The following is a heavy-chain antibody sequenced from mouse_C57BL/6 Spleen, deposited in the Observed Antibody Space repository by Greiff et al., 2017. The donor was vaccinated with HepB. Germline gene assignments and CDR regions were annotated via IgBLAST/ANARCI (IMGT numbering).Heavy chain of an antibody. V-gene: IGHV1-15*01. CDR1: GYTFTDYE. CDR2: IDPEKGGT. Sequence: QVQLQQSGAELVRPGATVTLSCKASGYTFTDYEMHWVKQTPVHGLEWIGAIDPEKGGTAYNQKFKGKAILTADKSSSTAYMALRSLTSEDSAGFYGTRHGNYDYWGQGAAVTVSS. CDR3: TRHGNYDY. J-gene: IGHJ4*01. D-gene: IGHD2-1*01.